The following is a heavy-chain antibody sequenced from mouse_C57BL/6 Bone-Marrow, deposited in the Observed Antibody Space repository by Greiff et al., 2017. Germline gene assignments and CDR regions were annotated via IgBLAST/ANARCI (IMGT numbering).Heavy chain of an antibody. CDR2: INYDGSST. V-gene: IGHV5-16*01. CDR1: GFTFSDYY. D-gene: IGHD1-1*01. Sequence: EVQRVESEGGLVQPGSSMKLSCTASGFTFSDYYMAWVRQVPEKGLEWVANINYDGSSTYYLDSLKSRFIISRDNAKNILYLQMSSLKSEDTATYYCARCITTVVANYFDYWGRGTTLTVSS. J-gene: IGHJ2*01. CDR3: ARCITTVVANYFDY.